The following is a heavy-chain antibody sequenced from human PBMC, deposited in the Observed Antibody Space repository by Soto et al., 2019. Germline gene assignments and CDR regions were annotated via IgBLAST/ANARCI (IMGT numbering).Heavy chain of an antibody. D-gene: IGHD2-2*01. CDR3: GKVRPPLGRDCIRISCSYYYNYGMDV. CDR2: IIPFFGTT. V-gene: IGHV1-69*12. CDR1: GGTFSDYS. J-gene: IGHJ6*02. Sequence: QVQLVQSGAEAKKPGSAVKVSCKASGGTFSDYSISWVRQAPGQGLEWMGGIIPFFGTTNYAQRFQDRITITADESTATVYMELRSLKWEETAVYFCGKVRPPLGRDCIRISCSYYYNYGMDVWGQGTTVTVSS.